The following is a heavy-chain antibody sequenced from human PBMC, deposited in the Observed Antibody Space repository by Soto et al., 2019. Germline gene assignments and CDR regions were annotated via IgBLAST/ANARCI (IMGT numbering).Heavy chain of an antibody. CDR3: ASGAGYDILTGYYIYYLDY. CDR2: IYYSGST. Sequence: SETLSLTCTVSGGSISSSSYYWGWIRQPPGKGLEWIGSIYYSGSTYYNPSLKSRVTISVDTSKNQFSLKLSSVTAADTAVYYCASGAGYDILTGYYIYYLDYWGQGTLVTVSS. V-gene: IGHV4-39*01. CDR1: GGSISSSSYY. D-gene: IGHD3-9*01. J-gene: IGHJ4*02.